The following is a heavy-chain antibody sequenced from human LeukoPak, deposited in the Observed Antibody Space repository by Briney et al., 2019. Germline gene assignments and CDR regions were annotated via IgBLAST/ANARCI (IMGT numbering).Heavy chain of an antibody. CDR2: ISEGAGGT. Sequence: GGSLRLSCVVSGIKLSNYGMTWVRQAPGKGLECVSGISEGAGGTMYADSVKGRFTISRDNAKNSVYLQMNSLRAEDTAVYYCARDPTALQNWDDFTLDYWGQGALVAVSS. J-gene: IGHJ4*02. CDR1: GIKLSNYG. CDR3: ARDPTALQNWDDFTLDY. D-gene: IGHD1-1*01. V-gene: IGHV3-23*01.